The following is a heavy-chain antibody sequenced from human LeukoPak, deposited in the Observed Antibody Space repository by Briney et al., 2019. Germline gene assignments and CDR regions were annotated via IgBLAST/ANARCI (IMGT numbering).Heavy chain of an antibody. D-gene: IGHD1-7*01. CDR3: ARDAATGITGTNWFDP. CDR1: GFTFSSYS. V-gene: IGHV3-21*01. J-gene: IGHJ5*02. CDR2: ISSSSSYI. Sequence: PGGSLRLSCAASGFTFSSYSMNWVRQAPRKELEWVSSISSSSSYIYYADSVKGRFTISRDNAKNSLYLQMNSLRAEDTAVYYCARDAATGITGTNWFDPCGQGTLVTVSS.